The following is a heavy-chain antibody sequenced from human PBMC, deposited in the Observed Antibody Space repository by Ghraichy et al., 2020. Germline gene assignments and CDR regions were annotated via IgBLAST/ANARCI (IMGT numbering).Heavy chain of an antibody. J-gene: IGHJ4*02. Sequence: ESLNISCAASGFSFSSYAMSWVRQAPGKGLDWVSGITGSGGSTYSADSVKGRFTISRDNSKNMLYLQMNSLRAEDTAVYYCARATGYSYGKTALDYWGQGTLVTVSS. CDR1: GFSFSSYA. D-gene: IGHD5-18*01. CDR3: ARATGYSYGKTALDY. CDR2: ITGSGGST. V-gene: IGHV3-23*01.